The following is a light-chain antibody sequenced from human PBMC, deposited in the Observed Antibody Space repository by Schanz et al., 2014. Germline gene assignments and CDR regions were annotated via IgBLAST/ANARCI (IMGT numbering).Light chain of an antibody. V-gene: IGLV2-23*02. J-gene: IGLJ3*02. Sequence: QSALTQPPSASGSPGQSVTISCTGTSSDVGGDNFVSWYQQHPGKAPKLMIYEINKRPSGVSNRFSGSKSGNTASLTISGLQAEDEADYYCCSYAGSTTYWLFGGGTKLTVL. CDR2: EIN. CDR1: SSDVGGDNF. CDR3: CSYAGSTTYWL.